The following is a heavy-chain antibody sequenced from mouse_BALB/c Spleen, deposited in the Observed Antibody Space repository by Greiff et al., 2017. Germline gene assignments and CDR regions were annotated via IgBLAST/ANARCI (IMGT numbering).Heavy chain of an antibody. J-gene: IGHJ4*01. D-gene: IGHD1-1*01. Sequence: LQQPGSELVRPGASVKLSCKASGYTFTSYWMHWVKQRPGQGLEWIGNIYPGSGSTNYDEKFKSKATLTVDTSSSTAYMQLSSLTSEDSAVYYCTRSGGSSYDYYAMDYWGQGTSVTVSS. CDR2: IYPGSGST. CDR1: GYTFTSYW. CDR3: TRSGGSSYDYYAMDY. V-gene: IGHV1S22*01.